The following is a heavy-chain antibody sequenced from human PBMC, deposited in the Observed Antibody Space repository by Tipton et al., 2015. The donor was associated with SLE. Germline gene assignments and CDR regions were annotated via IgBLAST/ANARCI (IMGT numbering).Heavy chain of an antibody. D-gene: IGHD6-13*01. V-gene: IGHV3-23*01. Sequence: SLRLSCAASGFTFSNYAMTWVRQAPGKGLEWVSIISGSGGSTYYADSVKGRFTISGDNSKNTLYLQMNSLRAEDTAVYYCAKYRLIAAAGHFDYWGQGTLVTV. CDR3: AKYRLIAAAGHFDY. CDR1: GFTFSNYA. CDR2: ISGSGGST. J-gene: IGHJ4*02.